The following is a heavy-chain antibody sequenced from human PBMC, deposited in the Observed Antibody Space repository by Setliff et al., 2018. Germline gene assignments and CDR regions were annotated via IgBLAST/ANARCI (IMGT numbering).Heavy chain of an antibody. Sequence: SETLSLTCTVSGGSISSHYWSWIRQPPGKGLEWIGYIYYSGSTNYNPSLKSRFTISRDNAKNSLYLQMNSLRADDAAVYYCARSSAPIKRDYMDVWGKGTTVTVSS. V-gene: IGHV4-59*08. CDR2: IYYSGST. CDR1: GGSISSHY. J-gene: IGHJ6*03. CDR3: ARSSAPIKRDYMDV. D-gene: IGHD2-2*02.